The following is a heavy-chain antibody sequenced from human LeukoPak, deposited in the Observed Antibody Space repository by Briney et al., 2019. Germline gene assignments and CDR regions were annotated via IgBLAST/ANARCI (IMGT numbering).Heavy chain of an antibody. D-gene: IGHD6-13*01. CDR2: IYHSGST. CDR3: ARGFRYSSSWYQWWFDP. CDR1: GGSISSSNW. J-gene: IGHJ5*02. Sequence: PSGTLSLTCAVSGGSISSSNWWSWVRQPPGKGLEWIGEIYHSGSTNYNPSLKSRVTISVDKSKNQFSLKLSSVTAADTAVYYCARGFRYSSSWYQWWFDPWGQGTLVTVSS. V-gene: IGHV4-4*02.